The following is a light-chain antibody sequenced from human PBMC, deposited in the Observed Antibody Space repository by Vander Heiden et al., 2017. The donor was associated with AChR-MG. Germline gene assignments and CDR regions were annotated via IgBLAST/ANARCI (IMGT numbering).Light chain of an antibody. CDR1: HSVLSSSNNKNC. J-gene: IGKJ4*01. Sequence: DIVMIQSPDFLAVSLGERATFNCKSSHSVLSSSNNKNCLAWYKQNPRQPPKMHFYRASTQEYGVPGRFSGGGSGTDFTLTINRLQAEDVAVYCWQQSDSTPLTFGGGTKVEIK. V-gene: IGKV4-1*01. CDR2: RAS. CDR3: QQSDSTPLT.